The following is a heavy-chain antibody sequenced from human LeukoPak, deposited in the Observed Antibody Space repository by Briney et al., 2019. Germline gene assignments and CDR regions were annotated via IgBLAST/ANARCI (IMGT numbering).Heavy chain of an antibody. J-gene: IGHJ4*02. D-gene: IGHD6-13*01. CDR2: ISAYNGNT. Sequence: ASVKVSCKASGYTFTDYYLQWVRQAPGQGLEWVAWISAYNGNTDYAQKFQDRVTVTTDTSTSTAYMEVRSLRSDDTGVYYCMRERPRQTQQMVAEDCWGQGTLVIVSS. V-gene: IGHV1-18*04. CDR3: MRERPRQTQQMVAEDC. CDR1: GYTFTDYY.